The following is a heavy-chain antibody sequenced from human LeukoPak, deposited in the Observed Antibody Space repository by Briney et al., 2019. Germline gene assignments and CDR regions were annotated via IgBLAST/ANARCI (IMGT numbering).Heavy chain of an antibody. V-gene: IGHV1-69*13. D-gene: IGHD4-17*01. Sequence: SVKVSCKASGYTFISYDINWVRQATGQGLEWMGGIIPIFGTANYAQKFQGRVTITADESTSTAYMELSSLRSEDTAVYYCARGGEMTPDYWGQGTLVTVSS. CDR2: IIPIFGTA. CDR3: ARGGEMTPDY. CDR1: GYTFISYD. J-gene: IGHJ4*02.